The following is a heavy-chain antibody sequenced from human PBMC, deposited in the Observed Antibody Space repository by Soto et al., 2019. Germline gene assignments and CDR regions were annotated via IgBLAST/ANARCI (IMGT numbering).Heavy chain of an antibody. Sequence: SETLSLTCTVSGGSISSSSYYWGWTRQPPGKGLEWIGSIYYSGSTYYNPSLKSRVTISVDTSKNQFSLKLSSVTAADTAVYYCARHDVGIAAAGTILYDYGMDVWGQGTTVTVSS. D-gene: IGHD6-13*01. CDR2: IYYSGST. CDR3: ARHDVGIAAAGTILYDYGMDV. J-gene: IGHJ6*02. V-gene: IGHV4-39*01. CDR1: GGSISSSSYY.